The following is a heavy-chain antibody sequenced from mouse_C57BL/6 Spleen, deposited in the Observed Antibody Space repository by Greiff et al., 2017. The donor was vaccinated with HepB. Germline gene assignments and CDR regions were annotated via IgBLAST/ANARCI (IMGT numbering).Heavy chain of an antibody. D-gene: IGHD2-2*01. CDR2: IDPNSGGT. CDR1: GYTFTSYW. Sequence: QVQLKESGAELVKPGASVKLSCKASGYTFTSYWMHWVKQRPGRGLEWIGRIDPNSGGTKYNEKFKSKAKLTVDKPSSTAYMQLSSLTSEDSAVYYCARSPYGYDDGYAMDYWGQGTSVTVSS. J-gene: IGHJ4*01. CDR3: ARSPYGYDDGYAMDY. V-gene: IGHV1-72*01.